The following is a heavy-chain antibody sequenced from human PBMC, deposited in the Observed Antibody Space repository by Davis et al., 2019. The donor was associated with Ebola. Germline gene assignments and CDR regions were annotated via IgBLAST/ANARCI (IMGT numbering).Heavy chain of an antibody. V-gene: IGHV3-30*04. CDR3: ARGGVRGDYYGMDV. J-gene: IGHJ6*02. D-gene: IGHD3-10*01. CDR1: GFTFSSYA. Sequence: GESLKISCAASGFTFSSYAMHWVRQAPGKGLEWVAVISYDGSNKYYADSVKGRFTISRDNSKNTLYLQMNSLRAEDTAVYYCARGGVRGDYYGMDVWGQGTTVTVSS. CDR2: ISYDGSNK.